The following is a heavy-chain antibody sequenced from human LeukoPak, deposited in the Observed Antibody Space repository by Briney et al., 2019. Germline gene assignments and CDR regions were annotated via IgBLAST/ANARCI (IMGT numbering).Heavy chain of an antibody. CDR1: GFTFSSYA. V-gene: IGHV3-30-3*01. J-gene: IGHJ6*02. CDR3: ARSSSGRDYYYYYGMDV. CDR2: ILYDGSNK. Sequence: GGSLRLSCAASGFTFSSYAMHWVRQAPGKGLEWVAVILYDGSNKYYADSVKGRFTISRDNSKNTLYLQMNSLRAEDTAVYYCARSSSGRDYYYYYGMDVWGQGTTVTVSS. D-gene: IGHD3-10*01.